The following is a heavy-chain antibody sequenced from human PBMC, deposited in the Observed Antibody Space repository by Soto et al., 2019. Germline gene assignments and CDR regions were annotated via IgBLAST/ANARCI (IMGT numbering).Heavy chain of an antibody. V-gene: IGHV3-48*01. CDR2: ISSSGSTI. CDR3: VSGRAVTTAGPNCDY. Sequence: EVQLVESGGGLVQPGGSLRLSCVVSGFTFSSYSMNWVRQAPGKGLEWVSYISSSGSTIYYADSVKGRFTISRDNAKNSMYLQMNSLRAEDTAVYYCVSGRAVTTAGPNCDYWGEGSLVTVSS. J-gene: IGHJ4*02. D-gene: IGHD3-3*01. CDR1: GFTFSSYS.